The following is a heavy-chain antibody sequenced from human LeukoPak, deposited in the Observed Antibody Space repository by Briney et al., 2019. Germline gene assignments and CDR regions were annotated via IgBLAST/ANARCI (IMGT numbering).Heavy chain of an antibody. CDR1: GGSISSYY. Sequence: SETLSLTCTVSGGSISSYYWSWIRLPPGKGLEWIGYLSKSGNTNYSPSLKSRVTIFGDTSKNQFSLRLSSVTAADTAMYYCARRVYCTGGACRNWYFDLWGRGTLVTVSS. CDR2: LSKSGNT. V-gene: IGHV4-59*08. CDR3: ARRVYCTGGACRNWYFDL. D-gene: IGHD2-8*02. J-gene: IGHJ2*01.